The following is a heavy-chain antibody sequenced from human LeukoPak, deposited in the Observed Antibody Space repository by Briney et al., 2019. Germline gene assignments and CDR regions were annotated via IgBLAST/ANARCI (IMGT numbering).Heavy chain of an antibody. D-gene: IGHD5-12*01. CDR2: INHSGST. V-gene: IGHV4-34*01. CDR3: ARGRGYFYYYYMDV. CDR1: GGSFSGYY. Sequence: SETLSLTCAVYGGSFSGYYWSWIRQPPGKGLEWIGEINHSGSTNYNPSLKSRVTISVDTSKNQFSLKLSSVTAADTAVYYCARGRGYFYYYYMDVWGKGTTVTVSS. J-gene: IGHJ6*03.